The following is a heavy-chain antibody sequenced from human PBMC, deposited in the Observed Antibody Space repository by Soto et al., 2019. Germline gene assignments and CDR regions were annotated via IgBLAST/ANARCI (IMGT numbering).Heavy chain of an antibody. CDR2: IDIFSATI. CDR3: ARDGVAEIDY. Sequence: EVQLVESGGGVVQPGGSLRLSCAASGFTFTDYNMIWVRQAPGKGLQWVSYIDIFSATIYYADSVRGRFTISRDNAKNSLYLQMNSLRDEDTAVYYCARDGVAEIDYWGQGTLVTVSS. D-gene: IGHD2-15*01. CDR1: GFTFTDYN. J-gene: IGHJ4*02. V-gene: IGHV3-48*02.